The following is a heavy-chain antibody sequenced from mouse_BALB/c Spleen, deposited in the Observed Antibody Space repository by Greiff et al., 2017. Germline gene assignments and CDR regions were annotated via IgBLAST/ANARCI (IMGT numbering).Heavy chain of an antibody. D-gene: IGHD2-2*01. J-gene: IGHJ2*01. CDR1: GYTFTSYW. Sequence: VQLQQSGAELAKPGASVKMSCKASGYTFTSYWMHWVKQRPGQGLEWIGYINPSTGYTEYNQKFKDKATLTADKSSSTAYMQLSSLTSEDSAVYYCARRGLPYYFDYWGQGTTLTVSS. CDR3: ARRGLPYYFDY. CDR2: INPSTGYT. V-gene: IGHV1-7*01.